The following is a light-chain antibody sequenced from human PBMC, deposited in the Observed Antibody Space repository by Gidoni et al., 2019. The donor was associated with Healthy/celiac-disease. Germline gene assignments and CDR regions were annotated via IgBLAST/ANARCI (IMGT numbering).Light chain of an antibody. CDR1: QSISSY. CDR3: QQSYSTPRT. Sequence: DSQMTPSPSSLSASVGDSVTITCRASQSISSYLNWYQQKPGKAPKLLIYAASSLQSGVPSRFSGSGSGTDFTLTISSLQPEDFATYYCQQSYSTPRTFGQGTKLEIK. J-gene: IGKJ2*01. CDR2: AAS. V-gene: IGKV1-39*01.